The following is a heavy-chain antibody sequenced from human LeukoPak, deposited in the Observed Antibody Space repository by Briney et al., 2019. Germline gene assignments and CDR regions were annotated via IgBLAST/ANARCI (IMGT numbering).Heavy chain of an antibody. CDR1: GGSISSGGYY. CDR3: ARVVAAAGTYYFDY. CDR2: IYYSGST. J-gene: IGHJ4*02. D-gene: IGHD6-13*01. V-gene: IGHV4-30-4*08. Sequence: KASETLSLTCTVSGGSISSGGYYWSWIRQHPGKGLEWIGYIYYSGSTYYNPSLKSRVTISVDTSKNQFSLKLSSVTAADTAVYYCARVVAAAGTYYFDYWGQGTLVTVSS.